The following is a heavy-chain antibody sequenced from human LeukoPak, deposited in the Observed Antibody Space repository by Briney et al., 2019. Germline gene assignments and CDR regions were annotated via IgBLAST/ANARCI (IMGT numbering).Heavy chain of an antibody. Sequence: GGSLRLSCAASGFTFSGSATHWVRQASGKGLEWVGRIRSKANSYATAYAASVKGRFTISRDDSKNTAYLQMNSLKTEDTAVYYCTRLGAARAFDYWGQGTLVTVSS. D-gene: IGHD6-6*01. J-gene: IGHJ4*02. CDR2: IRSKANSYAT. V-gene: IGHV3-73*01. CDR1: GFTFSGSA. CDR3: TRLGAARAFDY.